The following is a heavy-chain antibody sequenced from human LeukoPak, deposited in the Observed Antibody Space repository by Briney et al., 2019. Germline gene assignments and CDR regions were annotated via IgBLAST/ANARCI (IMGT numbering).Heavy chain of an antibody. CDR1: GGSFSGYY. D-gene: IGHD3-3*01. Sequence: PSETLSLTCAVYGGSFSGYYWSWIRQPPGKGLEWIGEINHSGSTNYNPALKRRVTISVDTSKNQFSLKLSSVTAADTAVYYCARGLEYYDFWSGYSNWFDPWGQGTLVTVSS. CDR3: ARGLEYYDFWSGYSNWFDP. J-gene: IGHJ5*02. CDR2: INHSGST. V-gene: IGHV4-34*01.